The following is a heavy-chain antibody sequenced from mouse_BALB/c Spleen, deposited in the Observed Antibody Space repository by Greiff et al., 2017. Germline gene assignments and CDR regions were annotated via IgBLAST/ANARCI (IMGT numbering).Heavy chain of an antibody. CDR1: GYSITSDYA. V-gene: IGHV3-2*02. Sequence: EVQLQQSGPGLVKPSQSLSLTCTVTGYSITSDYAWNWFRQFPGNKLEWMGYISYSGSTSYNPSLKSRISITRDTSKNQFFLQLNSVTTEDTATYYCARETDYYGSRDYFDYWGQGTTLTVSS. CDR2: ISYSGST. J-gene: IGHJ2*01. CDR3: ARETDYYGSRDYFDY. D-gene: IGHD1-1*01.